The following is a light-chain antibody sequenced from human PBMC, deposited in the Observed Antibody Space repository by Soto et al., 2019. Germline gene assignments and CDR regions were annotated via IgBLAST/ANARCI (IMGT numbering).Light chain of an antibody. Sequence: AIRMTQSPSSLSASTGDRVTITCRASQGISSYLAWYQQKPGKAPKLLIYAASTLQSGVPSRFSGSGSGTDFTLTISCLQSEDFASYYCQQYDSYPLPFGGGTKVDIK. CDR3: QQYDSYPLP. CDR2: AAS. CDR1: QGISSY. J-gene: IGKJ4*01. V-gene: IGKV1-8*01.